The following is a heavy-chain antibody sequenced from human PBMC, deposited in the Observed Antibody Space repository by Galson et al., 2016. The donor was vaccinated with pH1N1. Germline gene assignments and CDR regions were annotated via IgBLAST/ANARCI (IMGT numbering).Heavy chain of an antibody. J-gene: IGHJ4*02. D-gene: IGHD2-15*01. V-gene: IGHV3-64*01. CDR2: ISSDGGAT. CDR1: GFTFSSYA. Sequence: SLRLSCAASGFTFSSYAFHWVRQAPRQGLEYVSTISSDGGATYLAPSVKGRFTISRDNSKNTLYLQMNSLRVEDTAVYYCARKGLPDNWGQGILVTVSS. CDR3: ARKGLPDN.